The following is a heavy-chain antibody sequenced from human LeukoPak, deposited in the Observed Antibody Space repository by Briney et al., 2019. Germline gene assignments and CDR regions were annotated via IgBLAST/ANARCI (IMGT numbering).Heavy chain of an antibody. V-gene: IGHV4-34*01. D-gene: IGHD1-26*01. Sequence: SETLSLTCAVYGGSFSGYYWSWIRQPPGKGLEWIGEINHSGSTNYNPSLKSRVTISVDTSKNQFSLKLSSVTAADTAVYYCARHTLVGARNAFDIWGQGTMVTVSS. CDR3: ARHTLVGARNAFDI. CDR2: INHSGST. J-gene: IGHJ3*02. CDR1: GGSFSGYY.